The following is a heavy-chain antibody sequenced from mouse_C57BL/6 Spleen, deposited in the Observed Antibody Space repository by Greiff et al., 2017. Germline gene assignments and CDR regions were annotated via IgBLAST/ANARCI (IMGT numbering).Heavy chain of an antibody. J-gene: IGHJ3*01. V-gene: IGHV1-82*01. Sequence: QVQLQQSGPELVKPGASVKISCKASGYAFSSSWMNWVKQRPGKGLEWIGRIYPGDGDTNYNGKFKGKATLTADKSSSTAYMQLSSLTSEDSAVYFCARSGFYYGNYEGFAYWGQGTLVTVSA. CDR2: IYPGDGDT. D-gene: IGHD2-1*01. CDR3: ARSGFYYGNYEGFAY. CDR1: GYAFSSSW.